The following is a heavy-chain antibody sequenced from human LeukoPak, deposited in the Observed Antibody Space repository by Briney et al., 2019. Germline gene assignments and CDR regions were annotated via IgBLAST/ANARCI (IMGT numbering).Heavy chain of an antibody. CDR2: MYYSGIT. Sequence: PSETLSLTCTVSGGSSSSYYCSWIRQSPGKGLEWIGYMYYSGITNYNPSLKSRVTISVDTSKNQFSLKLSSVTAADTAIYYCATLGYGAFDIWGQGTMVIVSS. J-gene: IGHJ3*02. D-gene: IGHD5-12*01. V-gene: IGHV4-59*01. CDR3: ATLGYGAFDI. CDR1: GGSSSSYY.